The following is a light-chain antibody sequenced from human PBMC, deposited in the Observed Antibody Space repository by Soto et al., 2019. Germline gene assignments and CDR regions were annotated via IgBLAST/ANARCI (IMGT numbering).Light chain of an antibody. J-gene: IGKJ1*01. V-gene: IGKV3-20*01. CDR1: QSSSSSY. CDR3: QQYGSSTET. Sequence: EIVLTQSPGTLSLSQGERATLSCRASQSSSSSYLAWYQQKPGQAPRLLIYGASSRATGIPDGFSGSGSGTDFTLTISRLEPEDFAVYYCQQYGSSTETFGQGTKVDIK. CDR2: GAS.